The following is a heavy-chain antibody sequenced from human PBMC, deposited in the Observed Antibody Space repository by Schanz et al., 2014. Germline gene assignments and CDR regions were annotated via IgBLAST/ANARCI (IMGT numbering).Heavy chain of an antibody. Sequence: QVQLVQSGAEVKEPGASVRLSCEASGYTFTSYDINWVRQAPGHGLEWMGWMNTNSGDTGYAQKFQGSVTMATPTSIGSIDMERISLSSEAASVYSCAGARVSWSAYHYRIDVWGKGTPVTVSS. CDR2: MNTNSGDT. D-gene: IGHD3-3*01. CDR3: AGARVSWSAYHYRIDV. CDR1: GYTFTSYD. J-gene: IGHJ6*03. V-gene: IGHV1-8*02.